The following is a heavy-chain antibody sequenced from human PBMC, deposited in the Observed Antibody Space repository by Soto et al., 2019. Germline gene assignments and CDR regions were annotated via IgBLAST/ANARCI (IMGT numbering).Heavy chain of an antibody. J-gene: IGHJ5*02. CDR3: ARGYSSGSWFDP. CDR2: GST. D-gene: IGHD6-19*01. Sequence: GSTNYNPSLKTRVTISGDTSKNQFALKLTSVTAADTAVYYCARGYSSGSWFDPWGQGTLVTVSS. V-gene: IGHV4-59*09.